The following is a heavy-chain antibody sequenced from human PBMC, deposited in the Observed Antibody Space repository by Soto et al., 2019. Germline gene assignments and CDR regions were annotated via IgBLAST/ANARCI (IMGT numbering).Heavy chain of an antibody. CDR1: GYSIIGTHW. CDR2: THHSRGT. D-gene: IGHD6-13*01. Sequence: SETLSLTCAVSGYSIIGTHWWSWVRRPPGKGLEFIGETHHSRGTNYNPSLRSRVTMSLDKSKNQLSLILYSVTAADTGVYYCARYSAASGTYYFDYWGQGTLVTVSS. CDR3: ARYSAASGTYYFDY. J-gene: IGHJ4*01. V-gene: IGHV4-4*02.